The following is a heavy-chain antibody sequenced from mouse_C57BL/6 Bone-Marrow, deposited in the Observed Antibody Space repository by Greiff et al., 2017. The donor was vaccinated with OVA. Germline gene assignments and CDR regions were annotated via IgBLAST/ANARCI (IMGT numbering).Heavy chain of an antibody. Sequence: EVKLQESGPGLVKPSQSLSLTCSVTGYSITSGYYWNWLRQFRGNKLEWMGYISYDGSNNYNPSLKNRITITRDTSKNQFFLKLNSVTTEDTATDYGARHCGSSYGWYFDVWGTGTTVTVSS. J-gene: IGHJ1*03. D-gene: IGHD1-1*01. CDR1: GYSITSGYY. CDR2: ISYDGSN. V-gene: IGHV3-6*01. CDR3: ARHCGSSYGWYFDV.